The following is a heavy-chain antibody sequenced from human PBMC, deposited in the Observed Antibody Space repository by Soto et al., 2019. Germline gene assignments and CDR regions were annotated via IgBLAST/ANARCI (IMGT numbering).Heavy chain of an antibody. D-gene: IGHD6-13*01. CDR3: ARDVVAAAGKNYYYGMDV. Sequence: ASVKVSCKASGYTFTGYYMHWVRQAPGQGLEWMGWINPNSGGTNYARKFQGWVTMTRDTSISTAYMELSRLRSDDTAVYYCARDVVAAAGKNYYYGMDVWGQGATVTVSS. V-gene: IGHV1-2*04. J-gene: IGHJ6*02. CDR1: GYTFTGYY. CDR2: INPNSGGT.